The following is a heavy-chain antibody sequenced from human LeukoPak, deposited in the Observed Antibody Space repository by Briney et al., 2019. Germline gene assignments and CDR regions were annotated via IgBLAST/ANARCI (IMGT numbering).Heavy chain of an antibody. J-gene: IGHJ4*02. CDR1: GFTFSSYG. CDR2: ISYDGSNK. V-gene: IGHV3-30*18. Sequence: GGSLRLSCAASGFTFSSYGMHWVRQAPGKGLEWVAVISYDGSNKYYADSVKGRFTISRDNSKNTLYLQMNSLRAEDTAVYYCAKDSKRYCSGGSRYDFDYWGQGTLVTVSS. D-gene: IGHD2-15*01. CDR3: AKDSKRYCSGGSRYDFDY.